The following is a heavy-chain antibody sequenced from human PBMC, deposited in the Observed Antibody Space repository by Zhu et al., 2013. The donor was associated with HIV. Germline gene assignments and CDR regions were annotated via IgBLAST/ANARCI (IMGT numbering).Heavy chain of an antibody. CDR2: INTGGGTT. CDR3: ARARGAGRPHYGMDV. J-gene: IGHJ6*02. Sequence: QVQLVQSGAEVKKPGASVKVSCKTSGYSFITYYMHWVRQAPGQGLEWMGIINTGGGTTTYAQKFQGRVTMTSDTSTSTVYMDLSSLRSEDTAIYYCARARGAGRPHYGMDVWGQ. D-gene: IGHD6-6*01. V-gene: IGHV1-46*01. CDR1: GYSFITYY.